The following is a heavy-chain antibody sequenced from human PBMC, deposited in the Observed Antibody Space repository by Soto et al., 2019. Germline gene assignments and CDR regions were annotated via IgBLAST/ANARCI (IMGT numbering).Heavy chain of an antibody. CDR2: IYYSGSSGST. CDR3: ESRHISMTLDY. CDR1: GDSVTSGSYY. V-gene: IGHV4-61*01. D-gene: IGHD2-21*01. J-gene: IGHJ4*02. Sequence: ETLSLTCNVSGDSVTSGSYYWSWIRQPPGKGLEWIGFIYYSGSSGSTNYSPSLQSRVTISVDTSKNQFSLKLSPVTDADTAVYYCESRHISMTLDYWGQGAQLTVS.